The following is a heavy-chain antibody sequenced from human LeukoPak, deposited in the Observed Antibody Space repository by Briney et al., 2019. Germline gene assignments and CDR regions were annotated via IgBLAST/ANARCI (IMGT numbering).Heavy chain of an antibody. J-gene: IGHJ4*02. CDR2: INHSGST. Sequence: SETLSLTXAVYGGSFRGYYWSWIRQPPGKGLEWIGEINHSGSTNYNPSLKRRVTISVDTTKNQCSLKLSSVTAADTAVYYCARGLAAAEGDYWGQGTLVTVSS. V-gene: IGHV4-34*01. CDR3: ARGLAAAEGDY. CDR1: GGSFRGYY. D-gene: IGHD6-13*01.